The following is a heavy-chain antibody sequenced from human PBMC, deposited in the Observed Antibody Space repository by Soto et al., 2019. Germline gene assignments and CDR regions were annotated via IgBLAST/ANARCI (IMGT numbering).Heavy chain of an antibody. J-gene: IGHJ3*02. CDR2: ISYDGSNK. CDR1: GFTFSSYG. CDR3: AKATYDKAGFDAFDI. Sequence: QVQLVESGGGVVQPGRSLRLSCAASGFTFSSYGMHWVRQAPGKGLEWVAVISYDGSNKYYADSVKGRFTISRDNSKNTLYLQMNSLRAEDTAVHYCAKATYDKAGFDAFDIWGQGTMVTVSS. V-gene: IGHV3-30*18. D-gene: IGHD3-22*01.